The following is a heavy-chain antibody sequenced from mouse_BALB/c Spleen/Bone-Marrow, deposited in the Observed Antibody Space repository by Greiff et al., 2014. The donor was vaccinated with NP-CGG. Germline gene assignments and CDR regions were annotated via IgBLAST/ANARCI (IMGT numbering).Heavy chain of an antibody. V-gene: IGHV1-80*01. CDR3: ASRGDYSYAMDY. J-gene: IGHJ4*01. CDR2: IYPGDTDI. D-gene: IGHD1-1*01. Sequence: VQLQQSGAELVRPGPSVKISCKASGYAFSNYWMNWVKQRPGQGLEWIGQIYPGDTDIHYNGKFKGKATLTADKSSSTAYMQLSSLTSEDSAVYFCASRGDYSYAMDYWGQGTSVTVSS. CDR1: GYAFSNYW.